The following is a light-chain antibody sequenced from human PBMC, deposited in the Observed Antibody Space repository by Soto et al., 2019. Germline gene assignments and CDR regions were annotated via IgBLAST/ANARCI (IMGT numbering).Light chain of an antibody. CDR1: QSVSSY. J-gene: IGKJ4*01. Sequence: EIVLTQSPVTLSLSPGERATLSCRASQSVSSYLAWYQQKPGQAPRLLIYDASNRATGIPARFSGSGSGTDFTLTISSLEPEDFAVYYCQQRSSWPSTFGGGTKAEIK. CDR3: QQRSSWPST. V-gene: IGKV3-11*01. CDR2: DAS.